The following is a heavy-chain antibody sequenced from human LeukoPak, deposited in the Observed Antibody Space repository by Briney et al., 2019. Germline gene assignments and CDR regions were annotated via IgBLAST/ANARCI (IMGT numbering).Heavy chain of an antibody. V-gene: IGHV4-59*01. D-gene: IGHD6-13*01. Sequence: SETLSLTCSVSGGSIGSDYWTWIRQSPGRGLEWIGYIYYIGSTNYNPSLKSRVTISVDTSKNEVLLNLTSVTTADTALYYCARGRSSWNYDYWGQGTLVTVSS. CDR3: ARGRSSWNYDY. J-gene: IGHJ4*02. CDR1: GGSIGSDY. CDR2: IYYIGST.